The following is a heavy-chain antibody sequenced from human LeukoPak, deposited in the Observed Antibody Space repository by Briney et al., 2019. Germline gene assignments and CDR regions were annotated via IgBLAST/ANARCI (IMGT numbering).Heavy chain of an antibody. CDR3: ARDKAYYDILTGNYYYYGMDV. Sequence: GGSLRLSCAASGFTFSDYYVSWIRQAPGKGLEWVSYISSSGTTIYYADSVKGRFTISRDNAKNSLYLQMNSLRAEDTAVYYCARDKAYYDILTGNYYYYGMDVWRQGTTVTVSS. CDR2: ISSSGTTI. V-gene: IGHV3-11*01. J-gene: IGHJ6*02. D-gene: IGHD3-9*01. CDR1: GFTFSDYY.